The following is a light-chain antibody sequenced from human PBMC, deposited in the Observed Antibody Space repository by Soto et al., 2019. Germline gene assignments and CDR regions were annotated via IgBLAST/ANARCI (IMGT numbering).Light chain of an antibody. V-gene: IGLV2-14*01. CDR3: SSYTSSSTLV. CDR1: SSDVGGYNY. J-gene: IGLJ2*01. CDR2: EVS. Sequence: QSVLTQPASVSGSPGQSITISCTGTSSDVGGYNYVSWYQQHPGKAPKLMIYEVSNRPSGVSNRFSGSKSGNTASLPISGLQAEDEADYYCSSYTSSSTLVFGGGTKLTV.